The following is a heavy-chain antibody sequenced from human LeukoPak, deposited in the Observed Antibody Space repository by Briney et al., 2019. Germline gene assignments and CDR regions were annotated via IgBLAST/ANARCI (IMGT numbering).Heavy chain of an antibody. V-gene: IGHV1-2*02. CDR1: GYTFTAYY. D-gene: IGHD3-16*01. J-gene: IGHJ4*02. Sequence: GASVKVSCKASGYTFTAYYIHWVRQAPGQGLEWMGLINPNSGGTNYAQKFQGRVTMTRDTSISTAYMELSKLTSDDTAVYYFARDKGTLGGDSWGPGALVTVSS. CDR3: ARDKGTLGGDS. CDR2: INPNSGGT.